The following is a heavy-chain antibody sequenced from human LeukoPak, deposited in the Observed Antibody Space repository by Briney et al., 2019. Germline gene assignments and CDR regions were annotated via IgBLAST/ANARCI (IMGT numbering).Heavy chain of an antibody. Sequence: GGSLRLSCAASGFTFSSYWMSWVRQAPGKGLEWVANIRQDGSDIYYVDSEKGRFTISRDNAENSLYLQMNSLRAEDTAVYYCARGRGDPFDIWGQGTMVTVSS. CDR3: ARGRGDPFDI. J-gene: IGHJ3*02. CDR2: IRQDGSDI. CDR1: GFTFSSYW. V-gene: IGHV3-7*01. D-gene: IGHD3-10*01.